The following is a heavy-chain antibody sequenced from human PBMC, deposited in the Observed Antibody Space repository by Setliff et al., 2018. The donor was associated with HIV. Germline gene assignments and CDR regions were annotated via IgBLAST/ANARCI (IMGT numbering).Heavy chain of an antibody. CDR3: ARHRDPPGSRWIYYCYYMDL. V-gene: IGHV4-59*08. CDR1: AGSISSHY. D-gene: IGHD6-13*01. J-gene: IGHJ6*03. Sequence: PSETLSLTCTVSAGSISSHYWSWIRQPPGKGLEWIGYFYYSGSTSYNPSLSSRLTISVDTSKNQVSLRLSSVTAADTGVYYCARHRDPPGSRWIYYCYYMDLWGEGTTVTVSS. CDR2: FYYSGST.